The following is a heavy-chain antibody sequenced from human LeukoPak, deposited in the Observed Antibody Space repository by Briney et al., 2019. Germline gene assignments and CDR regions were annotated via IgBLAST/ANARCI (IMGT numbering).Heavy chain of an antibody. Sequence: ASVKVSCKASGYTFTSYAMHWVRQAPGQRLEWIGWINAGNGNTKYSQKFQGRVTITRDTSASTAYMELSSLRSEDTAVYYCARERRGGPSLNWFDPWGQGTLVTVSS. CDR3: ARERRGGPSLNWFDP. V-gene: IGHV1-3*01. CDR2: INAGNGNT. D-gene: IGHD2-15*01. CDR1: GYTFTSYA. J-gene: IGHJ5*02.